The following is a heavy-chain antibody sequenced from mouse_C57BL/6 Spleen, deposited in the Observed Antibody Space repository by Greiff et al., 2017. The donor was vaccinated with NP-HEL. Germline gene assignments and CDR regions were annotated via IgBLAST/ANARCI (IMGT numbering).Heavy chain of an antibody. J-gene: IGHJ4*01. CDR1: GYTFTSYW. CDR2: IDPSDSET. D-gene: IGHD1-1*01. Sequence: QVQLQQPGAELVRPGSSVKLSCKASGYTFTSYWMHWVKQRPIQGLEWIGNIDPSDSETHYNQKFKDKATLTVDKSSSTAYMQLSSQTSEDSAVYYCARPTNYAMDYWGQGTSVTVSS. CDR3: ARPTNYAMDY. V-gene: IGHV1-52*01.